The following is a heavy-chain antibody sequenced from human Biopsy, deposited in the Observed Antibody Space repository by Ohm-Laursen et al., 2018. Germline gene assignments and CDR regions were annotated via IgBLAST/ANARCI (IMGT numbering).Heavy chain of an antibody. CDR3: GRREVVITHDAFDT. CDR2: IYTGGST. D-gene: IGHD3-22*01. V-gene: IGHV4-4*07. Sequence: GTLSLTCSVSGASINSYYWICLRQPAGKGLEWIGRIYTGGSTNRNPSHKSRVTILVDTSKNQFSLKQNSVTAADTAVYYCGRREVVITHDAFDTWGQGTMVTVSS. J-gene: IGHJ3*02. CDR1: GASINSYY.